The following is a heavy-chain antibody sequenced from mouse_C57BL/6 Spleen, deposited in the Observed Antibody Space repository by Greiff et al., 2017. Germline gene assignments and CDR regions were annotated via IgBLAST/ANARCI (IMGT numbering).Heavy chain of an antibody. CDR2: ISSGGSYT. CDR3: ARQGIYYDYQEYYAMDY. V-gene: IGHV5-6*01. Sequence: EVQGVESGGDLVKPGGSLKLSCAASGFTFSSYGMSWVRQTPDKRLAWVATISSGGSYTYYPDSVKGRFTISRDNAKNTLYLQMSRLKSEDTAMYYCARQGIYYDYQEYYAMDYWGQGTSVTVSS. CDR1: GFTFSSYG. J-gene: IGHJ4*01. D-gene: IGHD2-4*01.